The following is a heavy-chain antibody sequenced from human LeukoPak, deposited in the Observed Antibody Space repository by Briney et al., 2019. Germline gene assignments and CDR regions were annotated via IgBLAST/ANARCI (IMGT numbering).Heavy chain of an antibody. Sequence: GGSLRLSCAASGFTFSSYGMHWVRQAPGKGLEGVAVISYDGSNKYYADSVKGRFTISRDNSKNTLYLQMNSLRAEDTAVYYCARALYHRDHFDYWGQGTLVTVSS. CDR1: GFTFSSYG. CDR2: ISYDGSNK. J-gene: IGHJ4*02. V-gene: IGHV3-30*03. CDR3: ARALYHRDHFDY. D-gene: IGHD3-16*02.